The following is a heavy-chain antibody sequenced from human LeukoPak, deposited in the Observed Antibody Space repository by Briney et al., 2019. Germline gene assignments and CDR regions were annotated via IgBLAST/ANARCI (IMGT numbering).Heavy chain of an antibody. CDR3: ARDDSSSWNWFDP. D-gene: IGHD6-13*01. Sequence: ASVKVSCKASGGTFSSYAISWVRQAPGQGLEWMGWISAYNGNTNYAQKLQGRVTMTTDTSTSTAYMELRSLRSDDTAVYYCARDDSSSWNWFDPWGQGTLVTVSS. V-gene: IGHV1-18*01. J-gene: IGHJ5*02. CDR2: ISAYNGNT. CDR1: GGTFSSYA.